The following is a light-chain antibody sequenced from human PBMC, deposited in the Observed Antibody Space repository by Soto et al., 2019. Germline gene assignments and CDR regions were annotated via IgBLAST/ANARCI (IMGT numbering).Light chain of an antibody. J-gene: IGKJ4*01. Sequence: VFTQAPGALSLSPGKKATLSGRASQSVSSSYLAWYQQKPGQAPRLLIYGASSRATGIPDRFSGSGSGTDFTLTISRLEPEDFAVYYCQQYGTSPVTFGGGTKV. V-gene: IGKV3-20*01. CDR3: QQYGTSPVT. CDR1: QSVSSSY. CDR2: GAS.